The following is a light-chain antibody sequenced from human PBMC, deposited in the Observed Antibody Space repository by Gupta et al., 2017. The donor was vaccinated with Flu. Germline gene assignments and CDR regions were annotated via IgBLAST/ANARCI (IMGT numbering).Light chain of an antibody. CDR1: EFIRCY. CDR2: DAS. Sequence: PGSLSVAPGERATLSCRASEFIRCYVDWYQQRPGQAPRRLSFDASSRATGIPARCSGRGYRKEFNLNSSNVQFEDWAVYYCKKYRYWPQTFGQGTRLEIK. J-gene: IGKJ2*01. CDR3: KKYRYWPQT. V-gene: IGKV3-15*01.